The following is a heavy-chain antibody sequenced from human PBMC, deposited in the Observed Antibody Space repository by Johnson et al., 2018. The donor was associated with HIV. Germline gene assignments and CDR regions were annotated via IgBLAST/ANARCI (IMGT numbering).Heavy chain of an antibody. Sequence: HVQLVESGGGVVQPGRSLRLSCAASGFIFSSYAVHWVRQAPAKGLEWVAVISYDGSDKYYADSVKGRFTISRDNSKNTLYLQMNSLRPEDSAVYYCAKDVSVVTPSGSFDIWGQGTRVTVSS. D-gene: IGHD4-23*01. J-gene: IGHJ3*02. V-gene: IGHV3-30*04. CDR2: ISYDGSDK. CDR3: AKDVSVVTPSGSFDI. CDR1: GFIFSSYA.